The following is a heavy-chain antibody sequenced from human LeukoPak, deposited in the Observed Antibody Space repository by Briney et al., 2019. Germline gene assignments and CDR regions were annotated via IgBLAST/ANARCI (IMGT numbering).Heavy chain of an antibody. J-gene: IGHJ4*02. CDR3: ARVRDGDYPFDY. V-gene: IGHV4-30-4*01. D-gene: IGHD4-17*01. CDR1: GGSISSGDYY. Sequence: SQTLSLTCTLSGGSISSGDYYWRWIRQPPGKGLEWIGYIYYSGSTYYNPSLKSRVTISVDTSKNQFSLKLSSVTAADTAVYYCARVRDGDYPFDYWGQGTLVTVSS. CDR2: IYYSGST.